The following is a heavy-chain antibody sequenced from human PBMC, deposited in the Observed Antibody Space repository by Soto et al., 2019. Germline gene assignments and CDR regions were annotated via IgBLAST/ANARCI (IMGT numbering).Heavy chain of an antibody. V-gene: IGHV4-59*08. D-gene: IGHD2-2*01. CDR2: IYYSGST. CDR1: GGSISSYY. Sequence: SETLSLTCTVSGGSISSYYWSWIRQPPGKGLEWIGYIYYSGSTNYNPSLKSRVTISVDTSKNQFSLKLSSVTAADTAVYYCARHTHCSSTSCYNYYYYYGMDVWGQGTTVTVSS. CDR3: ARHTHCSSTSCYNYYYYYGMDV. J-gene: IGHJ6*02.